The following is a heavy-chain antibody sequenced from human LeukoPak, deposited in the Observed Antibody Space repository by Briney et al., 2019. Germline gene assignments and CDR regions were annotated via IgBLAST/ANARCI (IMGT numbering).Heavy chain of an antibody. CDR2: ISWNSGSI. CDR3: AKDRGGSYYYYYGMDV. V-gene: IGHV3-9*01. J-gene: IGHJ6*02. CDR1: RFIFSNYA. Sequence: PGGSLRLSCVASRFIFSNYAMSWVRQAPGKGLEWVSGISWNSGSIGYADSVKGRFTISRDNAKNSLYLQMNSLRAEDTALYYCAKDRGGSYYYYYGMDVWGQGTTVTVSS. D-gene: IGHD1-26*01.